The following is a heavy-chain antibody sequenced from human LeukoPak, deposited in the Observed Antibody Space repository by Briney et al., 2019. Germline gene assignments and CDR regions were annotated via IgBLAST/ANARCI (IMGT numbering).Heavy chain of an antibody. CDR2: TYYRSKWYN. CDR3: AREGVAFPDYYYGMDV. CDR1: GDSVSSNSAA. D-gene: IGHD3-3*01. Sequence: SQTLSLTFAISGDSVSSNSAAWNWIRQSPSRGLEWLGRTYYRSKWYNDYAVSVKSRITINPDTSKNQFSLQLNSVTPEDTAVYYCAREGVAFPDYYYGMDVWGQGTTVTVSS. V-gene: IGHV6-1*01. J-gene: IGHJ6*02.